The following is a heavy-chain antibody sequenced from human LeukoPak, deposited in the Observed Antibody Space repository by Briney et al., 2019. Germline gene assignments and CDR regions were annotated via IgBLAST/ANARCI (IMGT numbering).Heavy chain of an antibody. V-gene: IGHV3-53*01. CDR2: IYSGGST. CDR3: ARVGVYSGGWTHYYYYYGMDV. D-gene: IGHD6-19*01. J-gene: IGHJ6*02. Sequence: GGSLRLSCAASGFTVSSNYMSWVRQAPGKGLEWVSVIYSGGSTYYADSVKGRFTISRDNSKNTLYLQMNSLRAEDTAVYYCARVGVYSGGWTHYYYYYGMDVWGQGTTVTVSS. CDR1: GFTVSSNY.